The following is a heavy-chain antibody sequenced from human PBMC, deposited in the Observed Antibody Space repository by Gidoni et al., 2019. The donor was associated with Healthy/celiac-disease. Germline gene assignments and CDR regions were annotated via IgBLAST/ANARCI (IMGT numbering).Heavy chain of an antibody. J-gene: IGHJ4*02. CDR3: ATHWGGSYYFLDY. V-gene: IGHV3-53*01. CDR2: IYSGGST. CDR1: GFTVSSNY. D-gene: IGHD1-26*01. Sequence: EVQLVESGGGLIQPGGSLRLSCAASGFTVSSNYMSWVRQAPGKGLEWVSVIYSGGSTYYADSVKGRFTIARDNSKNTLYLQMNSLRAEDTAVYYCATHWGGSYYFLDYWGQGTLVTVSS.